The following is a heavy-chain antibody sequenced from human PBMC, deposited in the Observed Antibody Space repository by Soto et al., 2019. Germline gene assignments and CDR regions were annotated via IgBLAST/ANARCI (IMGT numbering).Heavy chain of an antibody. CDR3: ARGSGSLYYFHY. Sequence: EVQLVETGGGLMQPGGSLRLSSAASGVNVSTNYMTWVGKAPGMGLEWVSVIYSGGITYYADSVKGRFIISRDNFKNTLYLQMNNLRAEDTDLYYSARGSGSLYYFHYWGQGTLVTVSA. D-gene: IGHD1-26*01. CDR1: GVNVSTNY. CDR2: IYSGGIT. J-gene: IGHJ4*02. V-gene: IGHV3-53*02.